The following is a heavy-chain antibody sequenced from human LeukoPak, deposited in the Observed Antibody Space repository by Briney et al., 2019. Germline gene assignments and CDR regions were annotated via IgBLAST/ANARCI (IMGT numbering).Heavy chain of an antibody. V-gene: IGHV3-21*01. CDR2: ISSSSSYI. CDR3: AWDGSGSYYKFDY. J-gene: IGHJ4*02. D-gene: IGHD3-10*01. Sequence: GGSLRLSCAVSGFTFSSYSMNWVRQAPGKGLEWVSSISSSSSYIYYADSVKGRFTISRDNAKNSLYLQMNSLRAEDTAVYYCAWDGSGSYYKFDYWGQGTLVTVSS. CDR1: GFTFSSYS.